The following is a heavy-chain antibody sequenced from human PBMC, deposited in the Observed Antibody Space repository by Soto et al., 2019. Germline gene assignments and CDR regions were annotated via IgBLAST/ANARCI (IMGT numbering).Heavy chain of an antibody. J-gene: IGHJ6*03. CDR3: AKSLLFVDHGYMDV. V-gene: IGHV1-69*02. Sequence: QVQLVQSGAELKKPGSSVKVSCEASGGSFTSYSCTWVRQAPGQGLEWMGRIIPIQGKANYALKFQDRVTITADRSTRTVYMELTSLRPEDTAVYFCAKSLLFVDHGYMDVWGKGTTVTVSS. D-gene: IGHD2-21*01. CDR1: GGSFTSYS. CDR2: IIPIQGKA.